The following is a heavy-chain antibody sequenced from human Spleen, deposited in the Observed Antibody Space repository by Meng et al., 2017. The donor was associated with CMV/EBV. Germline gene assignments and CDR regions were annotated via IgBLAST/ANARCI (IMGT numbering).Heavy chain of an antibody. CDR2: IGTGGDT. CDR1: GFAFSSYA. D-gene: IGHD1-26*01. Sequence: GGSLRLSCAASGFAFSSYALHWVRRAPGKGLEWVSAIGTGGDTYYADSVMGRFTISRDNAKKSLYLQMNSLIAEDTAVYYCASLGATTSHTLDIWGQGTMVTVS. V-gene: IGHV3-47*01. CDR3: ASLGATTSHTLDI. J-gene: IGHJ3*02.